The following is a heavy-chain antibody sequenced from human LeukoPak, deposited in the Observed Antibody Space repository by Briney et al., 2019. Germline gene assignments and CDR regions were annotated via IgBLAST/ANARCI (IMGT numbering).Heavy chain of an antibody. CDR1: GFTFSSYG. Sequence: GRSLRLSCAASGFTFSSYGMHWVRQAPGKGLEWVAVISYDGSNKYYADSVKGRFTISRDNSKNTLYLQMNSLRAEDTAVYYCASRYSSSWYYFDYWGQGTLVTVSS. D-gene: IGHD6-13*01. V-gene: IGHV3-30*03. J-gene: IGHJ4*02. CDR2: ISYDGSNK. CDR3: ASRYSSSWYYFDY.